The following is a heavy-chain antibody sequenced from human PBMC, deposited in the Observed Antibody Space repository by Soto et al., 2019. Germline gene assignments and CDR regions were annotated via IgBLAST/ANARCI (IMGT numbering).Heavy chain of an antibody. Sequence: QVQLVESGGGVVQPGGSLRLSCAASGFTFSNCAMEWVRQAPGKGLEWVAVISYDGNSKHYVDSVKGRFTISRDNSTNPVYLQMNNLRPEDTALYYCAKDNSNQDYPWPIHYYSGMDVWGQGTTVTVSS. CDR3: AKDNSNQDYPWPIHYYSGMDV. D-gene: IGHD3-22*01. V-gene: IGHV3-30*18. J-gene: IGHJ6*02. CDR2: ISYDGNSK. CDR1: GFTFSNCA.